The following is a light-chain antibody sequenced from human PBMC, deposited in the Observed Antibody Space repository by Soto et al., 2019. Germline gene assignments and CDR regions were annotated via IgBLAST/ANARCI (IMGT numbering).Light chain of an antibody. CDR2: LAS. J-gene: IGKJ4*01. CDR3: VQHKTYPLT. CDR1: QGIGND. Sequence: DIQMTQSPSTLSASVGDRVTITCRASQGIGNDLAWYQQKPGKAPQLLIYLASTLQTGDPSRFSGGGSGTEFTLAISNLQAEDFATYYCVQHKTYPLTFGGGTKVDIK. V-gene: IGKV1-17*02.